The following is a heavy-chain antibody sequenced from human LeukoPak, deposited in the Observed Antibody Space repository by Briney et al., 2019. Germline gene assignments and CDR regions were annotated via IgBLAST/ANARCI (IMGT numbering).Heavy chain of an antibody. V-gene: IGHV1-18*01. D-gene: IGHD3-9*01. Sequence: GSVKVSFKASGYPFTSYGISWVRPAPGQGLEWMGWIIAYNGNTNYAQKLQGRVTMTTDTSTSTAYMELRSLRSDDTAVYYCARVPFDWLSNDYYGMDVWGQGTTVTVSS. J-gene: IGHJ6*02. CDR3: ARVPFDWLSNDYYGMDV. CDR2: IIAYNGNT. CDR1: GYPFTSYG.